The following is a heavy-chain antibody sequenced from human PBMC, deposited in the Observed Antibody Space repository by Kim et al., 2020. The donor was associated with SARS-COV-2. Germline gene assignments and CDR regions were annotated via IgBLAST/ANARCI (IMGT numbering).Heavy chain of an antibody. V-gene: IGHV4-31*02. D-gene: IGHD6-6*01. CDR3: ARVGIYSSSPGAFDI. J-gene: IGHJ3*02. Sequence: PSLKSRVTISVDTSKNQFSLKLSSVTAADTAVYYCARVGIYSSSPGAFDIWGQGTMVTVSS.